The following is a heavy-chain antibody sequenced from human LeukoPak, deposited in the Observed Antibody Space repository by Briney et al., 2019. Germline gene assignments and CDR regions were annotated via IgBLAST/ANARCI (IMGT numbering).Heavy chain of an antibody. CDR3: ARVGYSYSINDWSRTGLGAYPTKYYYYMDV. V-gene: IGHV4-34*01. Sequence: SETLSLTCAVYGDSFVDYYWTWIRQSPGRGLEWIGQVYHTGSTNSNPSLSSRVTMSVDTSKNQFSLRLTSVTAADTAVYYCARVGYSYSINDWSRTGLGAYPTKYYYYMDVWGKGTTATVSS. D-gene: IGHD5-18*01. CDR1: GDSFVDYY. J-gene: IGHJ6*03. CDR2: VYHTGST.